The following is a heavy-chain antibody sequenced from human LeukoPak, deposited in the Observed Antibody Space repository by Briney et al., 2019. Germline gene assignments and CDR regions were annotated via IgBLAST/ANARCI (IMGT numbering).Heavy chain of an antibody. V-gene: IGHV3-23*01. D-gene: IGHD6-19*01. J-gene: IGHJ4*02. CDR1: RFTFSSYA. Sequence: GGSLRLSCAASRFTFSSYAMSWVRQAPGRGLEWVSTIGGTGDRTYYADSVKGRFTISRDNSMDTLFLQMNSLKAEDTAVYYCAKDPVVYHGGSGWHYFDYWGQGTLVTVSS. CDR2: IGGTGDRT. CDR3: AKDPVVYHGGSGWHYFDY.